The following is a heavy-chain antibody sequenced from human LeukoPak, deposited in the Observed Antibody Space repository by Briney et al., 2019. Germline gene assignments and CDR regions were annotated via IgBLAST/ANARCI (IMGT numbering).Heavy chain of an antibody. CDR1: GFTFSRYW. D-gene: IGHD3-10*01. CDR2: IDSDGSST. V-gene: IGHV3-74*01. CDR3: ARDGEGGYPVDY. Sequence: GESLKISCAASGFTFSRYWMHWVRQAPGKGLVWVSRIDSDGSSTTYADSVKGRFTISRDNVKNTLYLQMNSLRAEDTAVYYCARDGEGGYPVDYWGQGTLVTVSS. J-gene: IGHJ4*02.